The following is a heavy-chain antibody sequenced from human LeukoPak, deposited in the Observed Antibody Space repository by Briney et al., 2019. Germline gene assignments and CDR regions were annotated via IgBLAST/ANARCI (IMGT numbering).Heavy chain of an antibody. CDR2: IFHSGST. CDR3: ARDRPPDY. CDR1: GGSISSGDYY. Sequence: SETLSLTCTVSGGSISSGDYYWSWIRQPPGKGLEWIGYIFHSGSTYYNPSLKSRVTISVDRSKNQFSLKVSSVTAADTAVYYCARDRPPDYWGQGTLVTVSS. V-gene: IGHV4-30-2*01. J-gene: IGHJ4*02.